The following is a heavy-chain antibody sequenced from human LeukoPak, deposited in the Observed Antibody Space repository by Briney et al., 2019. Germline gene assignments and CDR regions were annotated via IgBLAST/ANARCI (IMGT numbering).Heavy chain of an antibody. V-gene: IGHV3-7*01. Sequence: GGSLRLSCAASRFTFSNDWMTWVRQAPGEGLEWVATINQDGSERYYVDSVKGRFTISRDNAKNSLSLQMDNLRADDTAVYYCARWANLGYWGQGTLVTVSS. CDR1: RFTFSNDW. CDR2: INQDGSER. CDR3: ARWANLGY. J-gene: IGHJ4*02. D-gene: IGHD1-26*01.